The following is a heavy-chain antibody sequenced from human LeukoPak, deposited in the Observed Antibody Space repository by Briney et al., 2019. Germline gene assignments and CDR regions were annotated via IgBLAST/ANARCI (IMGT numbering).Heavy chain of an antibody. V-gene: IGHV4-61*02. CDR2: IYTSGST. CDR1: GGSISSGSYY. Sequence: TSETLSLTFTVSGGSISSGSYYWSWIRQPAGKGLEWIGRIYTSGSTNYNPSLKSRVTISVDTSKNQFSLKLSSVTAADTAVYYCARESSSWYRGRGAFDIWGQGTMVTVSS. J-gene: IGHJ3*02. CDR3: ARESSSWYRGRGAFDI. D-gene: IGHD6-13*01.